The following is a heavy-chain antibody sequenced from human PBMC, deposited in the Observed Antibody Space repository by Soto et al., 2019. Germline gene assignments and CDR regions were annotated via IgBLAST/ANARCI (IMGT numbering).Heavy chain of an antibody. CDR2: IYPDQSRA. V-gene: IGHV5-51*01. CDR1: GYRFSTFW. D-gene: IGHD1-26*01. CDR3: ARDDGGESGRFTFDN. Sequence: GESLKISCKGSGYRFSTFWIGWVRQMPGKGLEWVAIIYPDQSRAMYSPAFQGQVTISVDKSISTAYLQWNSLKASDTAVYYCARDDGGESGRFTFDNWGQGTLVTVSS. J-gene: IGHJ4*02.